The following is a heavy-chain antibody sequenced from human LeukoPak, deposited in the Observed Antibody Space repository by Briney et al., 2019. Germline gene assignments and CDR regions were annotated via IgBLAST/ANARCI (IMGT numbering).Heavy chain of an antibody. CDR1: GYTFTTYT. CDR2: INAGNGNT. Sequence: ASVKVSCKASGYTFTTYTMHWVRQAPGQRLEWMGWINAGNGNTKYSQKFQGRVTITADESTSTAYMELSSLRSEDTAVYYCARWYGSGSYEDDYFDYWGQGTLVTVSS. CDR3: ARWYGSGSYEDDYFDY. J-gene: IGHJ4*02. D-gene: IGHD3-10*01. V-gene: IGHV1-3*01.